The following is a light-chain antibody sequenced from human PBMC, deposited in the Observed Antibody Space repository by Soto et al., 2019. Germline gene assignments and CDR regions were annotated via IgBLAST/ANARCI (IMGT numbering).Light chain of an antibody. CDR1: WSNIGRNY. Sequence: QAVVTQPPTASGAPGQKVIISCSGSWSNIGRNYVYWYQQVPGRAPKLLIYRSDQRPSGVPDRFSGSKSGTSASLAISGLRSEGEADYYCVAWDDSLRGGVFGGGTQLTVL. CDR2: RSD. J-gene: IGLJ7*01. CDR3: VAWDDSLRGGV. V-gene: IGLV1-47*01.